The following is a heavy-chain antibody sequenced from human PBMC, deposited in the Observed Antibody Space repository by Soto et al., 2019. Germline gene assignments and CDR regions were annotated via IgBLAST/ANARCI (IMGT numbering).Heavy chain of an antibody. J-gene: IGHJ4*02. CDR1: GFTFSNFW. D-gene: IGHD2-21*01. CDR3: ARYSRSSLDVY. Sequence: PGGSLRLSCVVSGFTFSNFWMSWVRQAPGEGLEWVANTRPDGSEQQYVDYVKGRFTISRDNAKNSLYLQMYSLRADDTAVYYCARYSRSSLDVYWGQGTLVTVSS. V-gene: IGHV3-7*01. CDR2: TRPDGSEQ.